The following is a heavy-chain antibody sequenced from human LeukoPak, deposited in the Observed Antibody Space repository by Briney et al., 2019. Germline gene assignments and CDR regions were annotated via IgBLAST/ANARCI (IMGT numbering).Heavy chain of an antibody. J-gene: IGHJ6*03. Sequence: PSETLSLTCAVYGGSFSGYYWSWIRQPPGKGLEWIGEINHSGSTNYNPSLKSRVTISVATSKNQFSLKLSSVTAADTAVYYCARGFRLERYNWNYGGYYYYMDVWGKGTTVTVSS. CDR2: INHSGST. D-gene: IGHD1-7*01. V-gene: IGHV4-34*01. CDR1: GGSFSGYY. CDR3: ARGFRLERYNWNYGGYYYYMDV.